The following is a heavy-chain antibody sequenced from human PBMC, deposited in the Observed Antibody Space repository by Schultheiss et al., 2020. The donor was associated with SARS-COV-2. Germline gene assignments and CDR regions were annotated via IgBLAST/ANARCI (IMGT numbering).Heavy chain of an antibody. CDR2: IYYSGST. J-gene: IGHJ4*02. D-gene: IGHD5-18*01. Sequence: GSLRLSCTVSGGSISSGGYYWSWIRQPPGKGLEWIGYIYYSGSTNYNPSLKSRVTISVDTSKNQFSLKLSSVTAADTAVYYCASYQADTAMVTALGIDYWGQGTLVTVSS. CDR1: GGSISSGGYY. V-gene: IGHV4-61*08. CDR3: ASYQADTAMVTALGIDY.